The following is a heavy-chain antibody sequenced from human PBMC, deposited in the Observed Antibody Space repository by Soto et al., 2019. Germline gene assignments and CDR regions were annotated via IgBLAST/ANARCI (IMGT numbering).Heavy chain of an antibody. D-gene: IGHD2-21*01. CDR1: GDSVTSVNYF. V-gene: IGHV4-61*01. J-gene: IGHJ4*02. CDR2: ISNSGIS. Sequence: SETLSLTCAVSGDSVTSVNYFWTWIRQPPGGGLEWIGYISNSGISKYNPSLKSRVAMSQDTSKNQFSLNLHSMTAADTAVYFFARGEGNSYYAYHFDTWGQGALVTV. CDR3: ARGEGNSYYAYHFDT.